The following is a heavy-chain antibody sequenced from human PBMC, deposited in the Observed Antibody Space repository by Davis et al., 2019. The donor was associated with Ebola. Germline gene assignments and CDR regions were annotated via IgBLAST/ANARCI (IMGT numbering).Heavy chain of an antibody. Sequence: GESLKISCAASGFTFSSYSMNWVRQAPGKGLEWVSSISSSSSYIYYADSVKGRFTISRDNAKNSLYLQMNSLRAEDTAVYYCAKLAVGGIYYYYYMDVWGKGTTVTVSS. V-gene: IGHV3-21*01. CDR1: GFTFSSYS. CDR2: ISSSSSYI. D-gene: IGHD6-19*01. J-gene: IGHJ6*03. CDR3: AKLAVGGIYYYYYMDV.